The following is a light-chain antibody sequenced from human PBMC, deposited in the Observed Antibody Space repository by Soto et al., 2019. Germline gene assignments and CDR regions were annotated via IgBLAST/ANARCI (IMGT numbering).Light chain of an antibody. CDR3: SSYTSSSTLV. Sequence: QSALTQPASVSGSPGKSITISCTGTSSDVGGYNYVSWHQHPPGKAPKLMIYEVSNPPAGISNLYSGSKSGNTASMTISGRQAADEADYYCSSYTSSSTLVFGGGTQLTVL. CDR2: EVS. J-gene: IGLJ2*01. V-gene: IGLV2-14*01. CDR1: SSDVGGYNY.